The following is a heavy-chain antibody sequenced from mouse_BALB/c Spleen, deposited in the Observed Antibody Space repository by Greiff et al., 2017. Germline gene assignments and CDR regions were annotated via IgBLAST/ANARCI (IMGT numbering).Heavy chain of an antibody. V-gene: IGHV5-17*02. J-gene: IGHJ4*01. CDR1: GFTFSSFG. CDR3: AGSSNAMDY. CDR2: ISSGSSTI. Sequence: EVKLMESGGGLVQPGGSRKLSCAASGFTFSSFGMHWVRQAPEKGLEWVAYISSGSSTIYYADTVKGRFTVSRDNTKNTLFLKMTSLRSEDAAMYYCAGSSNAMDYWGQGTSVTVSS. D-gene: IGHD1-1*01.